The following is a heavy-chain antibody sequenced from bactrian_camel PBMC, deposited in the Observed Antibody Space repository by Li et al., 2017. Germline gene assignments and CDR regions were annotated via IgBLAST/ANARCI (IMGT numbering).Heavy chain of an antibody. CDR3: AVLSQFNHCRGVVVGIWQQYAS. J-gene: IGHJ4*01. V-gene: IGHV3S40*01. CDR2: ADSDGRYS. D-gene: IGHD6*01. Sequence: DVQLVESGGGSVQAGGSLRLSCGVSGFRYSTYCLGWFRQAPGRAREGVATADSDGRYSYVASVKGRSTISTDDANNTLDLQLNSLQPEDTAMYYRAVLSQFNHCRGVVVGIWQQYASWGQGTQVTVS. CDR1: GFRYSTYC.